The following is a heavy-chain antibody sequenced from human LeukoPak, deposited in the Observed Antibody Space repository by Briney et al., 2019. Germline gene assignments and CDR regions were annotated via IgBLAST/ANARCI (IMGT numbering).Heavy chain of an antibody. CDR1: GGSISSGSYY. D-gene: IGHD2-21*01. CDR3: ARGEYCGGDCYTRY. Sequence: SQTLSLTCTVSGGSISSGSYYWSWIRQPAGKGLEWIGRIYTSGSTYYNPSLKSRVTISVDRCKNQFSLKLSSVTAADTAVYYCARGEYCGGDCYTRYWGQGTLVTVSS. J-gene: IGHJ4*02. V-gene: IGHV4-61*02. CDR2: IYTSGST.